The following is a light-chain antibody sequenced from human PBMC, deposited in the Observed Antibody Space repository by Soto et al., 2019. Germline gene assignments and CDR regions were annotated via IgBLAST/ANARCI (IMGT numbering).Light chain of an antibody. J-gene: IGKJ2*01. Sequence: DIVMTQSPDSLAVSLGERATINCKSSQSVLYSSNNQYYLAWYQQKAGQPPKLLIYWASTRESGVPDRFSGSGSGTDFTLTISSLQAEDVAVYYCQQYYSSPQTFGQGTKLEIK. V-gene: IGKV4-1*01. CDR3: QQYYSSPQT. CDR1: QSVLYSSNNQYY. CDR2: WAS.